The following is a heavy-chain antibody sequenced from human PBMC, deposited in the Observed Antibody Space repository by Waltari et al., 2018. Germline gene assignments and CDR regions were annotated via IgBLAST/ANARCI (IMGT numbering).Heavy chain of an antibody. CDR2: INPNSGGT. Sequence: QVQLVQSGAEVKKPGASVKVSCKASGYTFTGYYMHWVRQAPGQGLEWMGWINPNSGGTNYAQKFQGRVTMTRDTSISTAYMELSRLRSDDTAVYYCARDPPRITGTTEADYWGQGTLVTVSS. V-gene: IGHV1-2*02. D-gene: IGHD1-7*01. CDR1: GYTFTGYY. J-gene: IGHJ4*02. CDR3: ARDPPRITGTTEADY.